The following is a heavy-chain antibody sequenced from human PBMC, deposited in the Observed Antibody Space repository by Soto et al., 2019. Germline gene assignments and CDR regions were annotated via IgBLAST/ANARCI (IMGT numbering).Heavy chain of an antibody. CDR2: ISYDGSNK. V-gene: IGHV3-30-3*01. D-gene: IGHD2-2*01. Sequence: PGGSLRLSCAASGFTFSSYAMHWVRQAPGKGLEWVAVISYDGSNKYYADSVKGRFTISRDNSKNTLYLQMNSLRAKDTAVYYCARDLASDIVVVPADARPYYYYYGMDVWGQGTTVTVSS. CDR3: ARDLASDIVVVPADARPYYYYYGMDV. CDR1: GFTFSSYA. J-gene: IGHJ6*02.